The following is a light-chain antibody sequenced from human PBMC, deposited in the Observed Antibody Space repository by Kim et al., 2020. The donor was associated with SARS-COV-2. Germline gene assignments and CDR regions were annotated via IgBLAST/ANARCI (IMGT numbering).Light chain of an antibody. J-gene: IGKJ2*01. CDR1: QSVSSSY. CDR3: QQYGSSRYT. Sequence: LAPVESATLSSRASQSVSSSYVAWYQQKPGQAPRLLIYGSSSRATGIPDRFSGSGSGTDFTLTISRLEPEDFAVYYCQQYGSSRYTFGQGTKLEI. V-gene: IGKV3-20*01. CDR2: GSS.